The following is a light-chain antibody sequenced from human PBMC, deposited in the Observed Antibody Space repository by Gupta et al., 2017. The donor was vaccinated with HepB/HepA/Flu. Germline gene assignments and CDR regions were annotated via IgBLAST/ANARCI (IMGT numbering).Light chain of an antibody. V-gene: IGKV1-39*01. J-gene: IGKJ1*01. Sequence: DIQMTHSPSSLPASVGDKVTITCRASQSISSYLNWYQQKPGKAPKLLIYAASSLQSGVPSRFSGRGSGTDFTLTISSLQPEDFATYYCQQCYSTPWRFGQGTNLEIK. CDR2: AAS. CDR3: QQCYSTPWR. CDR1: QSISSY.